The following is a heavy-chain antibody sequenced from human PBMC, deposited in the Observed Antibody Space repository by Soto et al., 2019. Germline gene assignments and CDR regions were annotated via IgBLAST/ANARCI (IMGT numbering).Heavy chain of an antibody. V-gene: IGHV3-53*01. J-gene: IGHJ3*01. CDR2: LYDVDGS. CDR1: GLTISGKKY. D-gene: IGHD1-1*01. CDR3: ATWHEREHAFDV. Sequence: DVQLVESGGGLIQPGESLRLSCAAFGLTISGKKYVAWVRQAPGKGLEWVSALYDVDGSFYADSVTGRFTTSSDSSKTTVYLRMNDLGPDDTAVYYCATWHEREHAFDVWGQGTTVTISS.